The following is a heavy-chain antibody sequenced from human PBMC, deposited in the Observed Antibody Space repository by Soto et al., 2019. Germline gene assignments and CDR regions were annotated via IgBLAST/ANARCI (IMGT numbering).Heavy chain of an antibody. D-gene: IGHD2-2*01. CDR1: GCSFTSYD. J-gene: IGHJ6*02. V-gene: IGHV1-8*01. CDR3: ARERSYHMDV. Sequence: QVQLAQSGAEVKKPGASVKVSCKASGCSFTSYDINWVRQATGQGLEWMGWMNPNSGNTGYAQKFQGRVTMTRNTSISTAYMELSSLRSDDTAVYYCARERSYHMDVWGQGTTVTVSS. CDR2: MNPNSGNT.